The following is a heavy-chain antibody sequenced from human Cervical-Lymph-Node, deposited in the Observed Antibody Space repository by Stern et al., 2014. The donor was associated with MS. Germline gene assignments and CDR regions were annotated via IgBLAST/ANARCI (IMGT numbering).Heavy chain of an antibody. V-gene: IGHV4-59*01. CDR3: ARDVGLDS. J-gene: IGHJ5*01. CDR2: MYYSGST. CDR1: GVSISTSY. Sequence: HVQLQESGPGLVKPSETLSLTCTVSGVSISTSYWSWIRQPPGKGLEWIGYMYYSGSTTYNPSLKSRVTMSVDTSRSQFSLKLRYVTAADTAVYYCARDVGLDSWGQGTPVTVSS. D-gene: IGHD1-26*01.